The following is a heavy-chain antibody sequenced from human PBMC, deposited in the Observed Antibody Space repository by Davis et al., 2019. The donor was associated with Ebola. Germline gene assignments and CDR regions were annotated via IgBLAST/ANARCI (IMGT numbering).Heavy chain of an antibody. CDR1: GGSIISSSSY. V-gene: IGHV4-39*07. Sequence: SETLSLTCTVSGGSIISSSSYWGWIRQPPRKGLEWIGEINHSGSTNYNPSLKSQVTISVDTSKNQFSLKLSSVTAADTAVYYCARGGYSYGFDYWGQGTLVTVSS. J-gene: IGHJ4*02. CDR3: ARGGYSYGFDY. D-gene: IGHD5-18*01. CDR2: INHSGST.